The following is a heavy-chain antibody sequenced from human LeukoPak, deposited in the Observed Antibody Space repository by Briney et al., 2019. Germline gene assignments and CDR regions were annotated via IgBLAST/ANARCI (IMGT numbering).Heavy chain of an antibody. V-gene: IGHV1-46*01. Sequence: ASVKVSCKASGYTFASYYIHWVRQAPGQGLEWMGIINPSGGSASYAQKFQDRVTMTRDTSTSTVYMELSSLRSEDTAVYYCARGGVVDTTMTRDFDCWGQGTLVTVSS. CDR1: GYTFASYY. J-gene: IGHJ4*02. D-gene: IGHD5-18*01. CDR3: ARGGVVDTTMTRDFDC. CDR2: INPSGGSA.